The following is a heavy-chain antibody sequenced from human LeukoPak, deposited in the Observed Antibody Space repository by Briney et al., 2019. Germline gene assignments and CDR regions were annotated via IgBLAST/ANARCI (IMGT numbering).Heavy chain of an antibody. D-gene: IGHD2-21*02. Sequence: GGSLRLSCAASGFTFSSYAMHWVRQAPGKGLEWVAVISYDESNKYYADSVKGRFTISRDNSKNTLYLQMNSLRAEDTAVYYCARDPYCGGDCYHFDYWGQGTLVTVSS. CDR2: ISYDESNK. V-gene: IGHV3-30-3*01. CDR3: ARDPYCGGDCYHFDY. J-gene: IGHJ4*02. CDR1: GFTFSSYA.